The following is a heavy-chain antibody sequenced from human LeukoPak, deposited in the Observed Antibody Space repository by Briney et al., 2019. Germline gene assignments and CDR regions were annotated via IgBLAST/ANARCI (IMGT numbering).Heavy chain of an antibody. CDR1: GFTSSSYS. CDR3: AELGITMIGGV. V-gene: IGHV3-21*01. J-gene: IGHJ6*04. D-gene: IGHD3-10*02. CDR2: ISRSSAYI. Sequence: GGSLRLSCAASGFTSSSYSMNWVRQAPGKGLEWVSSISRSSAYIYYADSVKGRFTISRDNAKNSLYLQMNSLRAEDTAVYYCAELGITMIGGVWGKGTTVTISS.